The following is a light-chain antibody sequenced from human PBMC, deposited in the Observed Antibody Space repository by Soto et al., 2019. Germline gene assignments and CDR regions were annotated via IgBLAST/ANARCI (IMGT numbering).Light chain of an antibody. CDR1: QSVLYSSNNNDY. Sequence: DIVMTQTPDSLAVSLGERATINCKSSQSVLYSSNNNDYLAWYQQRPGQPPKLLIYWASTRESGVPDRLSGSGSGTDFNLTITSLQAEDVAVYYCQQYESTPPTFGQGNKLEIQ. V-gene: IGKV4-1*01. CDR2: WAS. CDR3: QQYESTPPT. J-gene: IGKJ2*01.